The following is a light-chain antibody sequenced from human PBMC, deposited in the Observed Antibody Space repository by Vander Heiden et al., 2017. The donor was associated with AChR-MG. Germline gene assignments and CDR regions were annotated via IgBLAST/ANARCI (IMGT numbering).Light chain of an antibody. CDR2: EVS. CDR3: SSYTSSSTL. V-gene: IGLV2-14*01. J-gene: IGLJ2*01. Sequence: QSALTQPVSVSGSPGQSITISCTGTSSDVGGYNYVSWYQQHPGKAPKLMIYEVSNRPSGVSNRFSGSKSGNTASLTISGLQAEDEAYDYCSSYTSSSTLFGGGTKLTVL. CDR1: SSDVGGYNY.